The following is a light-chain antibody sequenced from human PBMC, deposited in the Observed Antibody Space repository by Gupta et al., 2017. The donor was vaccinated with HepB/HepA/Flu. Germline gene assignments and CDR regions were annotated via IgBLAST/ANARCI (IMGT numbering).Light chain of an antibody. J-gene: IGLJ2*01. Sequence: SYVLTQPPSVSVAPGKPARLTCGGNNIGSKSVHWYQQKPGQAPALVVYADSDRPSGIPERFSGSSSGNTATLTISRVEAGDEADYYCQVWDSSNNHPVVFGGGTKLTVL. CDR1: NIGSKS. CDR2: ADS. CDR3: QVWDSSNNHPVV. V-gene: IGLV3-21*03.